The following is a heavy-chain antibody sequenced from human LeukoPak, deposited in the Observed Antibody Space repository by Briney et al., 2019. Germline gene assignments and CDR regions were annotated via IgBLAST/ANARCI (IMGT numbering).Heavy chain of an antibody. CDR1: GYTFTGYY. CDR2: INPNSGGT. CDR3: ARSRGPPNPIDAFDI. J-gene: IGHJ3*02. D-gene: IGHD3-10*01. V-gene: IGHV1-2*02. Sequence: GASVKVSCKASGYTFTGYYMHWVRQAPGQGLEWMGWINPNSGGTNYAQKFQGRVTMTRDTSISTAHMELSRLRSDDTAVYYCARSRGPPNPIDAFDIWGQGTMVTVSS.